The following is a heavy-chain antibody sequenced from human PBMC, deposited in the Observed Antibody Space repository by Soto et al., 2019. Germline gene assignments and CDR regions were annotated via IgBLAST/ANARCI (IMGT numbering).Heavy chain of an antibody. D-gene: IGHD1-26*01. V-gene: IGHV3-48*04. CDR3: ARSLYSDTKIDY. Sequence: PGGSLRLSCVASGFTCSSYSMVRVRQAPGKGLEWVSYIFASSTTIYYADSVKGRFTVSRDNAQSTLFLQMNSLRAEDTAVYYCARSLYSDTKIDYWGQGTLVTVSS. CDR1: GFTCSSYS. CDR2: IFASSTTI. J-gene: IGHJ4*02.